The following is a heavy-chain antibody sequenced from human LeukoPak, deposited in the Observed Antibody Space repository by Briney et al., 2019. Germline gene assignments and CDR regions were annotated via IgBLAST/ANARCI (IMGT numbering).Heavy chain of an antibody. Sequence: QPGGSLRLSCAASGFTLSNYAMRWVRQAPGKGLEWVSTISGTGDSRDYADSVKGRFTISRDNSKNTLYLQMNSLRAEDTAVYYCAKDDNYYDSSGYSDWSQGTLVTVSS. CDR3: AKDDNYYDSSGYSD. J-gene: IGHJ4*02. CDR2: ISGTGDSR. CDR1: GFTLSNYA. V-gene: IGHV3-23*01. D-gene: IGHD3-22*01.